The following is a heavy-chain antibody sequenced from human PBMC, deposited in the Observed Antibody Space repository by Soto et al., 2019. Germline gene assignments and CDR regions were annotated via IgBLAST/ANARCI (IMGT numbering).Heavy chain of an antibody. J-gene: IGHJ5*02. CDR2: ISAYNGNT. CDR3: ARGSFNYYGSGSYLDP. V-gene: IGHV1-18*01. Sequence: VASVQVSCKATGYTFTSYGISWVLQAPGQGLEWMGWISAYNGNTNYAQKLQGRVTMTTDTSTSTAYMELRSLRSDDTAVYYCARGSFNYYGSGSYLDPWGQGTLVTVSS. CDR1: GYTFTSYG. D-gene: IGHD3-10*01.